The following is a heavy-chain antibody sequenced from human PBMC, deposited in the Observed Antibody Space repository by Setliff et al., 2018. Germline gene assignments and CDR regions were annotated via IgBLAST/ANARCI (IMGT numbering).Heavy chain of an antibody. CDR1: GFTFSNFA. D-gene: IGHD3-9*01. J-gene: IGHJ4*02. CDR3: AKVDQFDLEGLDY. V-gene: IGHV3-64*04. CDR2: ISRNGGNT. Sequence: GGSLRLSCAASGFTFSNFAMHWVRQTPGKGLEYVSGISRNGGNTFHADPVKGRFTVSRDNSKNTVFLQMNSLTTDDTAVYYCAKVDQFDLEGLDYWGQGALVTVSS.